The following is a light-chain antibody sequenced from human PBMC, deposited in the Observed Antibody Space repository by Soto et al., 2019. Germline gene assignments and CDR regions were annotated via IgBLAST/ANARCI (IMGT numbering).Light chain of an antibody. J-gene: IGLJ1*01. V-gene: IGLV1-44*01. CDR1: SSNIGSNT. CDR2: SNN. Sequence: QSLLTQPPSASVTPGQSFTISCSGSSSNIGSNTVNWYQQLPGTAPKLLIYSNNQRPSGVPDRFSGSKSGTSASLAISGLQSEDEADYYCAAWDDSLNGYYVFGTGTKVTVL. CDR3: AAWDDSLNGYYV.